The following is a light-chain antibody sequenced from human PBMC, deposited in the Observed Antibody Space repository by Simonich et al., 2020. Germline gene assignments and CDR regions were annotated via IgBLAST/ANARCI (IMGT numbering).Light chain of an antibody. Sequence: QSALTQPASVSGSPGQSITISCPGTSGDVGGYNYVSWYQQHPGKDPKLMIYDVRKPPSGVSNRFSGSKSGNTAALTISGLQAEDEADYYCSSYTSSSTWVFGGGTKLTVL. CDR3: SSYTSSSTWV. CDR1: SGDVGGYNY. V-gene: IGLV2-14*01. J-gene: IGLJ3*02. CDR2: DVR.